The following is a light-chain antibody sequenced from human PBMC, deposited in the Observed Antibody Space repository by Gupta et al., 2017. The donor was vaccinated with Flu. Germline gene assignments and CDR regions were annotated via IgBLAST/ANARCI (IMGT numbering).Light chain of an antibody. V-gene: IGLV3-19*01. J-gene: IGLJ3*02. CDR1: SLRNYY. CDR3: KSRDSRGYPWV. Sequence: SSELTQDPALSVALGQTVKITCQGDSLRNYYASWYQHKPGQAPVLVIYYKNNRPSGIPDRFSGSRSGNTASLTITGAQAEDEAVYYCKSRDSRGYPWVFGGGTKLTVL. CDR2: YKN.